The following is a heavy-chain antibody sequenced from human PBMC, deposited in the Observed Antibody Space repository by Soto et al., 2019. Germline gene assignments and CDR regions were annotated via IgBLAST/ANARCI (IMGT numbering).Heavy chain of an antibody. J-gene: IGHJ5*02. CDR3: TTDVGYSYGARYNWFDP. D-gene: IGHD5-18*01. Sequence: EVQLVESGGGLVQPGGSLRLSCAASGFTFSNAWMSWVRQAPGKGLEWVGRIKSKTDGGTTDYAAPVKGRFTISRDDSKNTLYLQMNSLKTEDTAVYYCTTDVGYSYGARYNWFDPWGQGTLVTVSS. CDR1: GFTFSNAW. CDR2: IKSKTDGGTT. V-gene: IGHV3-15*01.